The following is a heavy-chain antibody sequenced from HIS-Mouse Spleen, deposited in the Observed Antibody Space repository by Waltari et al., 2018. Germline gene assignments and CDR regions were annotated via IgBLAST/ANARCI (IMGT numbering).Heavy chain of an antibody. J-gene: IGHJ3*02. V-gene: IGHV3-9*01. D-gene: IGHD1-1*01. Sequence: GGLVQPGRSLRLSCAASGFTFDDYAMHWVRQAPGKGLEWVSGISWNSGSIGYADSVKGRFTISRDNAKNSLYLQMNSLRAEDTALYYCAKDIFRIIPLGGGTGTPKPDAFDIWGQGTMVTVSS. CDR3: AKDIFRIIPLGGGTGTPKPDAFDI. CDR2: ISWNSGSI. CDR1: GFTFDDYA.